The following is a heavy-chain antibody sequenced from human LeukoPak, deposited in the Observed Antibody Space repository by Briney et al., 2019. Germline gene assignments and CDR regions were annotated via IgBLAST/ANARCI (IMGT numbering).Heavy chain of an antibody. Sequence: ASVKVSCKASGYTFTSYGVSWVRQAPGQGLEWMGWISAYNGNTNYAQKLQGRVTMTTDTSTSTAYMELRSLRSDDTAVYYCARVGIYGSRSYYILDYWGQGTLVTVSS. CDR2: ISAYNGNT. D-gene: IGHD3-10*01. CDR1: GYTFTSYG. V-gene: IGHV1-18*01. CDR3: ARVGIYGSRSYYILDY. J-gene: IGHJ4*02.